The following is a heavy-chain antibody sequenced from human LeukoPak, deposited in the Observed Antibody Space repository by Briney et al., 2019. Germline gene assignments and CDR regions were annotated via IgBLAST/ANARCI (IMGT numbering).Heavy chain of an antibody. Sequence: GGSLRLSCTASGFTFSEYNMNWVRQTPGKGLEWVSYISSGSTVIHYAGSVKGRFTISRDSAKNSLYLQMNSLRAEDTAVYFCARDQREYTYGTFDYWGQGTLVTVSS. CDR1: GFTFSEYN. J-gene: IGHJ4*02. CDR2: ISSGSTVI. CDR3: ARDQREYTYGTFDY. D-gene: IGHD5-18*01. V-gene: IGHV3-48*01.